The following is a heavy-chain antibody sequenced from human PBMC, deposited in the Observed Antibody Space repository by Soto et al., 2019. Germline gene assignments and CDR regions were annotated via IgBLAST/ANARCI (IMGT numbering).Heavy chain of an antibody. J-gene: IGHJ4*02. Sequence: EVQVVESGGGSVQPGGSLRLSCAASGFTFSRYTMNWVRQAPGKGLEWLSYISGGGGTMSYADSVKGRVTFSRDNAKNSLYLQMDSLRAEDTAVYYCARDKSGTYSIDYWGQGTLVTVSS. CDR2: ISGGGGTM. CDR3: ARDKSGTYSIDY. V-gene: IGHV3-48*04. D-gene: IGHD1-26*01. CDR1: GFTFSRYT.